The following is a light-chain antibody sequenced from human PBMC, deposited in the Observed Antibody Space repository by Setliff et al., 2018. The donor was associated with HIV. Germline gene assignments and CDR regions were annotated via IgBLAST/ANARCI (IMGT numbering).Light chain of an antibody. V-gene: IGKV4-1*01. Sequence: DIVMTQSPDSLAVSLGERATINCKSSQSVLYSSNSKNSLAWYQQKPGQPPKLLIYWATTRESGVPDRFSGSGSATDFTLTISSLQAEDAAAYYCQQYYSTPPTFGQGTKVDIK. J-gene: IGKJ2*01. CDR1: QSVLYSSNSKNS. CDR2: WAT. CDR3: QQYYSTPPT.